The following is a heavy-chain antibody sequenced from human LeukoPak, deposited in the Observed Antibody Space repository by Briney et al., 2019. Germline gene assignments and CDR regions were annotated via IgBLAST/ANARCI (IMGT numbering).Heavy chain of an antibody. CDR3: ARIKGGTSAAISY. V-gene: IGHV3-7*01. J-gene: IGHJ4*02. CDR2: IEQDGSEK. D-gene: IGHD2-15*01. Sequence: PGGSLRLSCAASGLTFSGYWMSWVRQPPGKGLEWVANIEQDGSEKYYVDSVKGRFTIFKDNAKNSLFLQMNSLRVEDTAVYYCARIKGGTSAAISYWGQGTLVTLSS. CDR1: GLTFSGYW.